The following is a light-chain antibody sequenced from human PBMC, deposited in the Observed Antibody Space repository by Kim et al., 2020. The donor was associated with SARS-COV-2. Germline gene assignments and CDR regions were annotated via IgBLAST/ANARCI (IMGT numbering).Light chain of an antibody. CDR2: YAS. V-gene: IGKV3-20*01. CDR1: QTVSNNY. CDR3: QQYVSPPT. Sequence: FPPGQETTLSCGASQTVSNNYLAWYQQKAGQAPRLLFFYASSRTTGVPDRFSASGSGTDFTLTIGRLEPEDFAVYYCQQYVSPPTFGQGTRLEIK. J-gene: IGKJ5*01.